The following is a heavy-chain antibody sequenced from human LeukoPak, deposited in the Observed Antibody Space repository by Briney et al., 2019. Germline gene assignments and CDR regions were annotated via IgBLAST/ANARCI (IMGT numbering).Heavy chain of an antibody. CDR1: GGSISSGGYY. J-gene: IGHJ4*02. CDR2: IYYSGST. Sequence: SETLSLTCTVSGGSISSGGYYWSWIRQHPGTGLEWLGYIYYSGSTYYNPSLKSRVTISVDTSKNQFSLKLSSVTAADTAVYYCARAREFGGIDYWGQGTLVTVSS. D-gene: IGHD3-10*01. V-gene: IGHV4-31*03. CDR3: ARAREFGGIDY.